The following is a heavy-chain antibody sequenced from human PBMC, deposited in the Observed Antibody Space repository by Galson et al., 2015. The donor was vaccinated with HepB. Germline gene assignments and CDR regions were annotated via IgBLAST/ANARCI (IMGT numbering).Heavy chain of an antibody. Sequence: LTCTVSGGSISSYYWSWIRQPPGKGLEWIGYIYYSGSTNYNPSLKSRVTISVDTSKNQFSLKLSSVTAADTAVYYCARGLAYSGGWYYYYFDYWGQGTLVTVSS. J-gene: IGHJ4*02. V-gene: IGHV4-59*01. CDR3: ARGLAYSGGWYYYYFDY. CDR1: GGSISSYY. D-gene: IGHD6-19*01. CDR2: IYYSGST.